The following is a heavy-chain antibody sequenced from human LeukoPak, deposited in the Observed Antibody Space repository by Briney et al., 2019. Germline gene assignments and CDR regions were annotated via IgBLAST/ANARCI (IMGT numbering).Heavy chain of an antibody. CDR2: ISYDGSSK. CDR1: GITFNLYA. V-gene: IGHV3-30-3*01. CDR3: VRLYGDGY. Sequence: GGSLRLSCKASGITFNLYAMHWARQAPGKGLEWVAVISYDGSSKNYADSVKGRFIISRDNSKNTLYLQMNSLRVEDTAVYYCVRLYGDGYWGQGTLVTVSS. J-gene: IGHJ4*02. D-gene: IGHD2-2*02.